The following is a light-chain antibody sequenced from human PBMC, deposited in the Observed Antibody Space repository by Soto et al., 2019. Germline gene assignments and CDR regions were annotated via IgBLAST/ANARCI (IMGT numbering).Light chain of an antibody. Sequence: EIVMTQSPATLSLSPVERATLSCRASESVSTNLAWYQQKAGQAPRLLIYGASTGATGIPARFSGSGSGTEFTLTISSLQSEDFAVYYCQQYSIWRTFGQGTKVDIK. CDR3: QQYSIWRT. CDR1: ESVSTN. CDR2: GAS. J-gene: IGKJ1*01. V-gene: IGKV3-15*01.